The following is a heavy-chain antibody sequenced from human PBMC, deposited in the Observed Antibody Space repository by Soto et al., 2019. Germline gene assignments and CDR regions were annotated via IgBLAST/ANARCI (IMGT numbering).Heavy chain of an antibody. J-gene: IGHJ6*02. V-gene: IGHV4-34*01. Sequence: SETVSLTCAVYGGHFSGYYRPWIRQPAGNCLEWNGEITHPGTSSYNPSLTSRGSISVDTSKNQVSLNLSSVTAPDAAVYYCARGRRGLVPAPGLYYYGMDVWGQGTTVT. CDR3: ARGRRGLVPAPGLYYYGMDV. D-gene: IGHD2-8*02. CDR2: ITHPGTS. CDR1: GGHFSGYY.